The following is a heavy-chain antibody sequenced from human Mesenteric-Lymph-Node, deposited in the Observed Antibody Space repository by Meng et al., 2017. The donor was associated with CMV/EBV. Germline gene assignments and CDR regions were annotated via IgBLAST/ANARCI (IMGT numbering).Heavy chain of an antibody. CDR1: GFTFSSYG. CDR3: AKGLQLFDY. J-gene: IGHJ4*02. V-gene: IGHV3-30*02. CDR2: IRYDGSNK. D-gene: IGHD2-2*01. Sequence: GESLKISCAASGFTFSSYGMHWVRQAPGKGLERVAFIRYDGSNKYYADSVKGRFTISRDNSKNTLYLQMNSLRAEDTAVYYCAKGLQLFDYWGQGTLVTVSS.